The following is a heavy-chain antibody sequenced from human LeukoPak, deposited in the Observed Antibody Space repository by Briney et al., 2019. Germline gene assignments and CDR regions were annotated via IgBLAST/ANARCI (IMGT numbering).Heavy chain of an antibody. D-gene: IGHD1/OR15-1a*01. Sequence: GGSLRLSCAASGFTFTSYWMHWVRQAPGKGLVWVSRINNDGSGAIYADSVRGRFTISRDNSKNTLYLQMNSLRAEDTAVYYCAKDEIPRNKLYDAFDIWGQGTMVTVSS. CDR2: INNDGSGA. CDR1: GFTFTSYW. V-gene: IGHV3-74*01. J-gene: IGHJ3*02. CDR3: AKDEIPRNKLYDAFDI.